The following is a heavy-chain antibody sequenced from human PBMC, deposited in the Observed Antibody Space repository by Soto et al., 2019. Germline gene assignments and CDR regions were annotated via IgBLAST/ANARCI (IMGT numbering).Heavy chain of an antibody. CDR2: MDSYTGNT. Sequence: QAQLVQSGAEVKKPGASVKVSCKASGYTLSTYDINWVRQAARQGLEWMGWMDSYTGNTGYAQEFQGRLIMTRDTSINAAYMELSSLQSEDTAVYFCATGSQTLDYWGQGTLVTVSS. CDR1: GYTLSTYD. V-gene: IGHV1-8*01. CDR3: ATGSQTLDY. J-gene: IGHJ4*02.